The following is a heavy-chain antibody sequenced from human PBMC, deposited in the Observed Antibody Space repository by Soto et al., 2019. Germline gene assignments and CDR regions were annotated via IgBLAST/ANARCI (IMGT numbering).Heavy chain of an antibody. CDR3: VRGRIVVVPAARFGWFDP. Sequence: PSETLSLTCAVYGGSFRGYYWSWIRQPPGKGLEWIGEINHSGSTNYNPSLKSRVTISVDTSKNHFSLKLSSVTAADTAVYYCVRGRIVVVPAARFGWFDPWGQGTLVTVSS. CDR2: INHSGST. CDR1: GGSFRGYY. V-gene: IGHV4-34*01. D-gene: IGHD2-2*01. J-gene: IGHJ5*02.